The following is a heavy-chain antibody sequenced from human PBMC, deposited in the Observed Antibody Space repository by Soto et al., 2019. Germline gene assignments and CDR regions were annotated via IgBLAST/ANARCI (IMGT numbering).Heavy chain of an antibody. CDR1: GFTFSNAW. Sequence: XXSLRLSVAASGFTFSNAWMRWVPQAPGKGLEWVGRIKSKTDGSNKYYADSVKGRFTISRDNSKNTLYLQMNSLRAEYTAVYYCAKEPIPVYYYYGMDVWGQGTTVTVSS. V-gene: IGHV3-30*18. CDR2: IKSKTDGSNK. J-gene: IGHJ6*02. CDR3: AKEPIPVYYYYGMDV.